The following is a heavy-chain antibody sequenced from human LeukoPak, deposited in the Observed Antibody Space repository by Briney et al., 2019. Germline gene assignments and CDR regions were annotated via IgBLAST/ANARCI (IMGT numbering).Heavy chain of an antibody. D-gene: IGHD3-10*01. CDR3: ARGKRLPSGSGLGWFDP. V-gene: IGHV4-34*01. Sequence: SETLSLTCAVYGGSFSGYYWSWIRQPPGKGLEWIGEINHSGSTNYNPSLKSRVTISVDTSKNQFSLKLSSVTAADTAVYYCARGKRLPSGSGLGWFDPWGQGTLVTVSS. J-gene: IGHJ5*02. CDR2: INHSGST. CDR1: GGSFSGYY.